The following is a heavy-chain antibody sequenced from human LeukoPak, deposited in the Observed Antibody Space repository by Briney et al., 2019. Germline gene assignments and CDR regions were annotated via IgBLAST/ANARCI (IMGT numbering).Heavy chain of an antibody. J-gene: IGHJ4*02. D-gene: IGHD5-12*01. CDR1: GGSISSYY. Sequence: SETLSLTCTVSGGSISSYYWSWIRQPPGKGLEWIGYIYTSGSTNYNPSLKSRVTISVDTSKNQFSLKLSSVTAADTAVYYCASNRGYSGYVFDYWGQGILVTVSS. CDR3: ASNRGYSGYVFDY. CDR2: IYTSGST. V-gene: IGHV4-4*09.